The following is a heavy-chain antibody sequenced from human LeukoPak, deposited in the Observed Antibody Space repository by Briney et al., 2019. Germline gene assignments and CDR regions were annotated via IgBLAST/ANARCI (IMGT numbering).Heavy chain of an antibody. CDR3: VKDYSREWNGHWFDS. J-gene: IGHJ5*01. CDR2: TSTNGDTT. V-gene: IGHV3-64D*09. Sequence: GGSLRLSCSASGFTCSNYVMHWVRQAPGKGLEYVSATSTNGDTTYYTDSVKGRFTISRDNSKNTLSLQMSSLRAEDTAVYSCVKDYSREWNGHWFDSWGQGTLVTVSS. D-gene: IGHD1-1*01. CDR1: GFTCSNYV.